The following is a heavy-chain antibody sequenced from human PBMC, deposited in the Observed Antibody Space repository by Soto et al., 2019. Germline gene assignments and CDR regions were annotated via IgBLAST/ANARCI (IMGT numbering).Heavy chain of an antibody. J-gene: IGHJ4*02. Sequence: EVQLLESGGGLVQPGGSLRLSCAASGFTFSSYAMSWVRQAPGKGLGWVSGISGSGGSTYYADSVKGRFTISRDNSKNTLYLQMNSLRVEDTAVYYCAKALKVTRTSPPADYWGQGTLVTVSS. CDR1: GFTFSSYA. CDR3: AKALKVTRTSPPADY. CDR2: ISGSGGST. D-gene: IGHD2-21*02. V-gene: IGHV3-23*01.